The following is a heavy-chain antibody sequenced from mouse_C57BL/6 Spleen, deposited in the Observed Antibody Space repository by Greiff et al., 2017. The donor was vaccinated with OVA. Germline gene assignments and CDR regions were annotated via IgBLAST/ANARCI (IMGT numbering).Heavy chain of an antibody. J-gene: IGHJ3*01. CDR2: INPGSGGT. D-gene: IGHD2-4*01. CDR1: GYAFTNYL. CDR3: ARWYDYDQAWFAY. V-gene: IGHV1-54*01. Sequence: VQLQQSGAELVRPGTSVKVSCKASGYAFTNYLIEWVKQRPGQGLEWIGVINPGSGGTNYNEKFKGKATLTADKSSSTAYMELRSLTSEDSAVYFCARWYDYDQAWFAYWGQGTLVTVSA.